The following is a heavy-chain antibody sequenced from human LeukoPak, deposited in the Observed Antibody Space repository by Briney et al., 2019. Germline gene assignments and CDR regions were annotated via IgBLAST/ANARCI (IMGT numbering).Heavy chain of an antibody. J-gene: IGHJ4*02. CDR3: ARGGSNYYDSSGTQLYL. CDR1: GGSISSSSYY. D-gene: IGHD3-22*01. V-gene: IGHV4-39*07. CDR2: IYYSGST. Sequence: PSETLSLTCTVSGGSISSSSYYWGWIRQPPGKGLGWIGSIYYSGSTYYNPSLKSRVTISVDTSKNQFSLKLSSVTAADTAVYYCARGGSNYYDSSGTQLYLWGQGTLVTVSS.